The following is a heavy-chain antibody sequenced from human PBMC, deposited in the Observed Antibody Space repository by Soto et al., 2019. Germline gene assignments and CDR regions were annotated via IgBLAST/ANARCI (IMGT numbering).Heavy chain of an antibody. J-gene: IGHJ3*02. D-gene: IGHD3-10*01. Sequence: GGSLRLSCAASGFTFSSYSMNWVRQAPGKGLEWVSYISSSSSTIFYTDSVKGRFTVSRDNAKNSLYLQMNSLRAEDTAVYYCSRGVRYAFDIWGQGTMVTVSS. CDR2: ISSSSSTI. CDR1: GFTFSSYS. V-gene: IGHV3-48*04. CDR3: SRGVRYAFDI.